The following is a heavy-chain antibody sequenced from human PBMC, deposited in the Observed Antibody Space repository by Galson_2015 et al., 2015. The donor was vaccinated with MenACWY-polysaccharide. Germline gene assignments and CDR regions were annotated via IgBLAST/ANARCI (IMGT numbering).Heavy chain of an antibody. CDR3: ARERWVRGVFFDQ. CDR1: GFTFSNFC. Sequence: LRLSCAASGFTFSNFCMSWVRQAPGKELAWVASIKQDGSEKYLVDSVKGRFTISRDNAENSLFLQMNSLRAEDTAVYYCARERWVRGVFFDQWGQGTLVTVSS. J-gene: IGHJ4*02. V-gene: IGHV3-7*01. D-gene: IGHD3-10*01. CDR2: IKQDGSEK.